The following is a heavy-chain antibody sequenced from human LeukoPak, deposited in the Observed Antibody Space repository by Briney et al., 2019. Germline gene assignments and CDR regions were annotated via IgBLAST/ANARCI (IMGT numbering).Heavy chain of an antibody. Sequence: GGSLSLSCAASGFTVSSNYMSWVRQAPGKGLEWVSVIYSGGSTYYADSVKGRFTISRDNSKNTLYLQMNSLRAEDTAVYYCARGIVGALDAFDIWGQGTSVSVSS. CDR3: ARGIVGALDAFDI. J-gene: IGHJ3*02. CDR1: GFTVSSNY. D-gene: IGHD1-26*01. V-gene: IGHV3-66*01. CDR2: IYSGGST.